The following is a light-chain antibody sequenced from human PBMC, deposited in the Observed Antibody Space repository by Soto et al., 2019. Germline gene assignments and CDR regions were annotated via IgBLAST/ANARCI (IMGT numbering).Light chain of an antibody. CDR1: SSDVGTYNL. J-gene: IGLJ2*01. V-gene: IGLV2-23*01. CDR2: EGS. Sequence: QSALTQPASVSGSLGQSITISCTGTSSDVGTYNLVSWYQQHPGKAPKLMIYEGSKRPSGVSNRLSGSKSGNTASLTISGLQAEDEADYYCCSYAGSRTLVFGGGTKLTVL. CDR3: CSYAGSRTLV.